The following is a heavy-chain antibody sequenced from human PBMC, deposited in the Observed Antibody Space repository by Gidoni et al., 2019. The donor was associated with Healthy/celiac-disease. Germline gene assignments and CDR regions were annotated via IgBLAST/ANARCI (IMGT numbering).Heavy chain of an antibody. V-gene: IGHV3-48*03. CDR3: ARAPQLSLGQPFDY. CDR1: GFTFSSYE. Sequence: EVQLVESGGGLVQPGGSLRLSCAASGFTFSSYEMNWVRQAPGKGLEWVSYISSSGSTIYYADSGKGRFTSSRDNAKNSLYLQMNSLRAEDTAVYYCARAPQLSLGQPFDYWGQGTLVTVSS. D-gene: IGHD3-16*01. CDR2: ISSSGSTI. J-gene: IGHJ4*02.